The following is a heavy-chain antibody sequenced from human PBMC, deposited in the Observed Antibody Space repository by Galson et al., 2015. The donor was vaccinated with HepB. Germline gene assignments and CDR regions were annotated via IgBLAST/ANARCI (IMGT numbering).Heavy chain of an antibody. CDR1: GGSITSAVHY. Sequence: TLSLTCSVSGGSITSAVHYWNWIRHLPGKGLEWAGYIYDIGSTYYNPTLESRVTISLDTSTNHISLNLSSVTAADTAVYYCARAYCSAGGCKSQYYYYAVDVRGHGTTVTVSS. CDR2: IYDIGST. CDR3: ARAYCSAGGCKSQYYYYAVDV. J-gene: IGHJ6*02. D-gene: IGHD2-15*01. V-gene: IGHV4-31*03.